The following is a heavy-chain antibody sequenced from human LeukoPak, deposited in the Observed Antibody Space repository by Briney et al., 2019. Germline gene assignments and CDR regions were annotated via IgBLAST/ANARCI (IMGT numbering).Heavy chain of an antibody. CDR1: GGSISSYY. D-gene: IGHD6-25*01. CDR3: GGATRPSPDAFDI. Sequence: SETLSLTCTVSGGSISSYYWSWIRQPAGKGLEWIGRIYTSGSTNYNPSLKSRVTMSVDTSKNQFSLKLSSVTAADTAVYYCGGATRPSPDAFDIWGQGTMVTVSS. V-gene: IGHV4-4*07. J-gene: IGHJ3*02. CDR2: IYTSGST.